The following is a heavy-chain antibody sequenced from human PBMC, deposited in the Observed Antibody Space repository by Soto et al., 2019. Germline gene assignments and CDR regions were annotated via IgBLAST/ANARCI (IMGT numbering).Heavy chain of an antibody. CDR3: ARGSGIVALPGELEDVKYDY. CDR1: GQSFSGHS. CDR2: INESGST. V-gene: IGHV4-34*01. Sequence: QVQLQQWGAGLVKPSETLSLSCAVYGQSFSGHSWAWIRQPPGKGLEWIGEINESGSTYYNPSLKSRFTLSTDTSKKQFSLKLSSVSAADTAAYFCARGSGIVALPGELEDVKYDYWGQGTLVNVSS. J-gene: IGHJ4*02. D-gene: IGHD1-1*01.